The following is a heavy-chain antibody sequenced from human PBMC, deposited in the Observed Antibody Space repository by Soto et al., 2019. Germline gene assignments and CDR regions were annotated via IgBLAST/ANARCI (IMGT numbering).Heavy chain of an antibody. V-gene: IGHV1-69*12. D-gene: IGHD6-19*01. CDR2: IFPIFGKV. Sequence: QVQLLQSGAEVKKPGSSVRVSCEASGGTFRTYAISWVRQAPGQGLEWMGEIFPIFGKVNYAQKFQGRVTITADESTTTVYMDLRSLTSEDTAVYYCAKGAVAGTPTSYYYYGMDVGGQGTTVPVS. CDR3: AKGAVAGTPTSYYYYGMDV. J-gene: IGHJ6*02. CDR1: GGTFRTYA.